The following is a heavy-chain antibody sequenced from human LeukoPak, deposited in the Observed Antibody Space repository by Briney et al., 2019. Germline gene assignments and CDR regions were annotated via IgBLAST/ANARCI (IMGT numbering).Heavy chain of an antibody. J-gene: IGHJ4*02. Sequence: SVKVSCKASGGTFSSYAISWVRQAPGQGLEWMGRIIPILGIANYAQKFQGRVTITADKSTSTAYMELSSLRSEDTAVYYCAKVGDCSSTSCYDRQVMSWGLDYWGQGTLVTVSS. CDR3: AKVGDCSSTSCYDRQVMSWGLDY. CDR2: IIPILGIA. V-gene: IGHV1-69*04. D-gene: IGHD2-2*01. CDR1: GGTFSSYA.